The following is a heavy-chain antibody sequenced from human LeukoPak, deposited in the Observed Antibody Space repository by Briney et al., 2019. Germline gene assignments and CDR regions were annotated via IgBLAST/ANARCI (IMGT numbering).Heavy chain of an antibody. CDR2: ISSSSRYI. CDR3: AKCSGGNCYHSDDH. CDR1: GFTFSAYS. D-gene: IGHD2-15*01. J-gene: IGHJ5*02. Sequence: TGGSLRLSCAASGFTFSAYSMNWVRQAPGKGLEWVSSISSSSRYIYYADSVKGRFTISRDNAKDSLYLQMNSLRAEDTAVYYCAKCSGGNCYHSDDHWGQGTLVTVSP. V-gene: IGHV3-21*01.